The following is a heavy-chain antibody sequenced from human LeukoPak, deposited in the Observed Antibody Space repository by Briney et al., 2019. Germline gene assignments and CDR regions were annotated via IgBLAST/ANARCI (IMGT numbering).Heavy chain of an antibody. CDR3: ARTSIATRRADFDY. V-gene: IGHV1-2*02. J-gene: IGHJ4*02. Sequence: ASVRVSCKTSGYTFTDYYIHWMRQAPGQGLEWMGWINSNSGGTSYAQKFQGRVTLTRDTPTRTAFMELNRLTSDDTAVYYCARTSIATRRADFDYWGQGTVVTVSS. D-gene: IGHD6-6*01. CDR2: INSNSGGT. CDR1: GYTFTDYY.